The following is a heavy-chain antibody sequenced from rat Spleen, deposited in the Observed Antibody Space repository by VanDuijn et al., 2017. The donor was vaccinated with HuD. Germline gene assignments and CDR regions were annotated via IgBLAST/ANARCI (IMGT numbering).Heavy chain of an antibody. Sequence: EVQLVESGGGLVQPGRSLKLSCVASGFTFNTYWMSWIRQAPGKGLEWVASITNTGGSIYYPDSVKGRFTISRDNAQNTLYLQMNSLRSEDTATYYCTRYYHGTYYYFDYWGQGVTVTVSS. CDR3: TRYYHGTYYYFDY. CDR2: ITNTGGSI. CDR1: GFTFNTYW. V-gene: IGHV5-31*01. J-gene: IGHJ2*01. D-gene: IGHD1-12*02.